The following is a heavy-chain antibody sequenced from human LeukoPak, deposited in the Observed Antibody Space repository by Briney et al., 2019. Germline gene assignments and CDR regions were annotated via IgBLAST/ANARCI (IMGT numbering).Heavy chain of an antibody. CDR2: INPRDGST. CDR1: GYRFTRYY. Sequence: APVKVSCKASGYRFTRYYMHWVRQAPGHGFEWMGIINPRDGSTTYAQKFQGRVTMTRDTSTSTLYMELISLRSEDTALYYCARGLVLHGAFDIWGQGTMVTVSS. V-gene: IGHV1-46*01. CDR3: ARGLVLHGAFDI. J-gene: IGHJ3*02.